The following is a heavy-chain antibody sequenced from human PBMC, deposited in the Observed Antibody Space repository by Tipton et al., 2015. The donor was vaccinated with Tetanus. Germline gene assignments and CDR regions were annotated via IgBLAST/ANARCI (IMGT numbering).Heavy chain of an antibody. CDR2: MNPNSGNT. D-gene: IGHD2-21*02. V-gene: IGHV1-8*01. Sequence: QLVQSGAEVKKPGASVKVSCKASGYTFTSYDINWVRQATGQGLEWMGWMNPNSGNTGYAQKFQGRVTMTRNTSISTAYMELSSLRSEDTAVYYCARWRVVTATPGPYYYGMDVWGQGTTVTVSS. CDR3: ARWRVVTATPGPYYYGMDV. J-gene: IGHJ6*02. CDR1: GYTFTSYD.